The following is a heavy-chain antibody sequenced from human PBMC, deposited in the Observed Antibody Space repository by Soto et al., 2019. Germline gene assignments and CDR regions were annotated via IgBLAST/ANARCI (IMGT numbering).Heavy chain of an antibody. CDR1: GGSFSGYY. V-gene: IGHV4-34*01. J-gene: IGHJ6*03. D-gene: IGHD2-15*01. Sequence: PSETLSLTCAVYGGSFSGYYWSWIRQPPGKGLEWIGEINHSGSTNYNPSLKSRVTISVDTSKKQFSLKLSSVTAADTAVYYCARRVVVAATGGYYYMDVWGKGTTVTVSS. CDR2: INHSGST. CDR3: ARRVVVAATGGYYYMDV.